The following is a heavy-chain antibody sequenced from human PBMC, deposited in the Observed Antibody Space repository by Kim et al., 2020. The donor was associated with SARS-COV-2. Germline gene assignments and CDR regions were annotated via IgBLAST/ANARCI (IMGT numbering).Heavy chain of an antibody. V-gene: IGHV3-13*01. Sequence: SVKGRFTISRENAKNSLYLQMNSLRAGDTAVYYCARAGMATIRTAYGMDVWGQGTTVTVSS. D-gene: IGHD5-12*01. CDR3: ARAGMATIRTAYGMDV. J-gene: IGHJ6*02.